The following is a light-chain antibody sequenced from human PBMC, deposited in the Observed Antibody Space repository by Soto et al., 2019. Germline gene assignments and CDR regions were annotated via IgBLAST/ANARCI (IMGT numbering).Light chain of an antibody. V-gene: IGKV3-11*01. CDR1: QSVSSY. J-gene: IGKJ4*01. CDR3: QQRSNWPLLT. Sequence: EIVLTQSPATLSLSPGERATLSCRASQSVSSYLAWYQQKPGQAPRLLIYDASNRATGIPARFSGSGFGTDFTLTISSLEPEDFAVYYCQQRSNWPLLTFGGGTKVDIK. CDR2: DAS.